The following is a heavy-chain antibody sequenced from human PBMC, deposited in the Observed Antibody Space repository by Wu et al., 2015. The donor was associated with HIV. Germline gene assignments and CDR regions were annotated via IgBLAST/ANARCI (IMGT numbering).Heavy chain of an antibody. CDR3: AKGNYDFWAAHFADNWFDP. CDR1: GYTFSDYY. J-gene: IGHJ5*02. CDR2: INPKDGAT. D-gene: IGHD3-3*01. V-gene: IGHV1-2*02. Sequence: VASVKVSCKASGYTFSDYYLHWIRQAPGQGLEWMGWINPKDGATDFARKFQGRVTMTRDTSFSTAYMNLISLTSDDTAVYYCAKGNYDFWAAHFADNWFDPWGQGTLVTVSS.